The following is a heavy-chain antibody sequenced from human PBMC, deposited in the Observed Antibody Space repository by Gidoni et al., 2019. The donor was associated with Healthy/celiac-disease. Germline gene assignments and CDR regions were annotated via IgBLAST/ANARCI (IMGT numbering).Heavy chain of an antibody. CDR3: ARHEGSSSSASWVDY. CDR1: GGSISSSSYY. D-gene: IGHD6-6*01. J-gene: IGHJ4*02. Sequence: QLQLQESGPGLVKPSETLSLTCTVSGGSISSSSYYWGWIRQPPGKGLEWIGSIYYSGSTYYNPSLKSRVTISVDTSKNQFSLKLSSVTAADTAVYYCARHEGSSSSASWVDYWGQGTLVTVSS. V-gene: IGHV4-39*01. CDR2: IYYSGST.